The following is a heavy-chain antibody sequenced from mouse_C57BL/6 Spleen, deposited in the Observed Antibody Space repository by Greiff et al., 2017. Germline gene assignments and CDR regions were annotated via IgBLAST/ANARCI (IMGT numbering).Heavy chain of an antibody. Sequence: VQLQQSGPVLVKPGASVKMSCKASGYTFTDYYMNWVKQSHGKSLEWIGVINPYNGGTSYNQKFKGKATLTVDKSSSTAYMERNSLTSEDSAVYYCARQEGNSSGYVAYWGQGTLVTVSA. CDR1: GYTFTDYY. D-gene: IGHD3-2*02. CDR2: INPYNGGT. CDR3: ARQEGNSSGYVAY. V-gene: IGHV1-19*01. J-gene: IGHJ3*01.